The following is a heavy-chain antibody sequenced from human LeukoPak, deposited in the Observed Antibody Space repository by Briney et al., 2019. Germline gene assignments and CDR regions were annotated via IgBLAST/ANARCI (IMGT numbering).Heavy chain of an antibody. Sequence: GGSLGLSCAASGFTFSSYGMLWVRQAPGKGLEWVAFIRYDGSNKYYADSVKGRFTISRDNSKNTLYLQMNSLRAEDTAVYYCVNGWAIVVVPAAIVPNLVYWGQGTLVPVSS. D-gene: IGHD2-2*01. CDR2: IRYDGSNK. V-gene: IGHV3-30*02. CDR3: VNGWAIVVVPAAIVPNLVY. J-gene: IGHJ4*02. CDR1: GFTFSSYG.